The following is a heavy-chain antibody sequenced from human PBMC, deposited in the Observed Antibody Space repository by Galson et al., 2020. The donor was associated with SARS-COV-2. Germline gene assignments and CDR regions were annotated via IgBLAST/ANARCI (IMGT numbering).Heavy chain of an antibody. Sequence: ASVKVSCKASGYTFTSYGISWVRQAPGQGLEWMGWISAYNGNTNYAQKLQGRVTMTTDTSTSTAYMELRSLRSDDTAVYYCARDESWGSWFGELLRLTLDDGGQGTLVTVSS. CDR1: GYTFTSYG. D-gene: IGHD3-10*01. CDR2: ISAYNGNT. CDR3: ARDESWGSWFGELLRLTLDD. V-gene: IGHV1-18*01. J-gene: IGHJ4*02.